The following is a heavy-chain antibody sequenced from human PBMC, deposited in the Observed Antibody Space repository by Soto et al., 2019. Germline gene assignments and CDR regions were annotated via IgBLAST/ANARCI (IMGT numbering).Heavy chain of an antibody. CDR3: ARDRSIGSNYVYYYYGMDV. J-gene: IGHJ6*02. V-gene: IGHV6-1*01. D-gene: IGHD4-4*01. CDR2: TYYRSKWYN. CDR1: GDSVSSNSAA. Sequence: SQTLSLTCAISGDSVSSNSAAWNWIRQSPSRGLEWLGRTYYRSKWYNDYAVSVKSRITINPDTSKNQFSLQLNSVTPEDTAVYYCARDRSIGSNYVYYYYGMDVWGQGTMVTVSS.